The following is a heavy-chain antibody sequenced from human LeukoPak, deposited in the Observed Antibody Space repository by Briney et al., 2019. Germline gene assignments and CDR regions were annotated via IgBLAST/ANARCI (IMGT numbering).Heavy chain of an antibody. CDR3: AGSPRCSSTSCYGDYYYMDV. D-gene: IGHD2-2*01. Sequence: GASVKVSCKASGYTFTSYDINWVRQAPGQGLEWMGIINPSGGSTSYAQKFQGRVTMTRDTSTSTVYMELSSLRSEDTAVYYCAGSPRCSSTSCYGDYYYMDVWGKGTTVTVSS. CDR1: GYTFTSYD. J-gene: IGHJ6*03. CDR2: INPSGGST. V-gene: IGHV1-46*01.